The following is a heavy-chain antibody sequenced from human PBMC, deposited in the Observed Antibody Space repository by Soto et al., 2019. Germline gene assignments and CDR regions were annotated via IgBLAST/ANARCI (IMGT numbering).Heavy chain of an antibody. J-gene: IGHJ4*02. CDR3: ARDGGVYDYSPFDY. CDR2: TIPIFGTA. Sequence: QVKLVQSGAEVKKPGSSVKVSCTASGGTFSSYAISWVRQAPGQGLEWMGGTIPIFGTANYAQKFQGRVTITADESTSTAYMELSSLRSEDTAVYYCARDGGVYDYSPFDYWGQGTLVTVSS. D-gene: IGHD4-4*01. CDR1: GGTFSSYA. V-gene: IGHV1-69*12.